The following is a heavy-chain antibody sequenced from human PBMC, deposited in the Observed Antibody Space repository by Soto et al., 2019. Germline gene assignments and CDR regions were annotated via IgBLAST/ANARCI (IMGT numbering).Heavy chain of an antibody. CDR1: GFTFSSYS. J-gene: IGHJ4*02. Sequence: PGGSLRLSCAASGFTFSSYSMNWVRQAPGKGLEWVSSISSSGDITYYADSVKDRFTISRDNSKNTLYLQMNSLRAEDTAVYYCAKEEDSGGYKGFSFDFWGQGALVTVSS. D-gene: IGHD3-22*01. CDR2: ISSSGDIT. V-gene: IGHV3-23*01. CDR3: AKEEDSGGYKGFSFDF.